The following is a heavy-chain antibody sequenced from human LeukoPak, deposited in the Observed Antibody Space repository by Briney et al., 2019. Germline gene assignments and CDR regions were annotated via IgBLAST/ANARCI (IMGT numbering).Heavy chain of an antibody. D-gene: IGHD6-19*01. J-gene: IGHJ4*02. V-gene: IGHV4-34*01. CDR1: GGSFSGYY. CDR3: ARGAVAGIDY. Sequence: SETLSLTCAVYGGSFSGYYWSWIRQPPGKGLEWIGEINHSGSTNYNPSLKSRVTTSVDTSKNQFSLKLSSVTAADTAVYYCARGAVAGIDYWGQGTLVTVSS. CDR2: INHSGST.